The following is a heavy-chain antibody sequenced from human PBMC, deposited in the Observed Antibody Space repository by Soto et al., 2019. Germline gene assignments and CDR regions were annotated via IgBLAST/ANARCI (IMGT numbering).Heavy chain of an antibody. CDR2: ISTSGADT. CDR1: GFIFSSYG. CDR3: ATLERGFGNYLGH. Sequence: PGGSLRLSCAASGFIFSSYGMSWVRLPPGQGLEWVSFISTSGADTSYAESVKGRFTVSRDNSKNTMYLQMNSLTAEDTALYYCATLERGFGNYLGHWGQGTLVTVSS. V-gene: IGHV3-23*01. J-gene: IGHJ4*02. D-gene: IGHD3-3*01.